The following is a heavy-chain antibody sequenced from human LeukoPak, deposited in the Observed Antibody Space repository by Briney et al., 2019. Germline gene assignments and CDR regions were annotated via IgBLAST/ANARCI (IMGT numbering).Heavy chain of an antibody. CDR1: GFTFSIYA. CDR2: ISGSGGST. J-gene: IGHJ6*02. V-gene: IGHV3-23*01. Sequence: PGGSLRLSCAASGFTFSIYAMSWVRQAPGKGREWVSAISGSGGSTYYADSVKGRFTISRDNSKNTLYLQMNSLRAEDTAVYYCAKVRGTDLVVVVAATPYYYYGMDVWGQGTTVTVSS. D-gene: IGHD2-15*01. CDR3: AKVRGTDLVVVVAATPYYYYGMDV.